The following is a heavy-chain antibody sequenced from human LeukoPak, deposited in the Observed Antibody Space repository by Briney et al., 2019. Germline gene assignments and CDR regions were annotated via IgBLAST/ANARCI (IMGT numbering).Heavy chain of an antibody. Sequence: GASVKVSCKASGYTFTSYGISWVRQAPGQGLEWMGWSSAYNGNTNYAQKLQGRVTMTTDTSMSTAYMELRSLRSDDTAVYYCATSYYDILTGRGGWFDPWGQGTLITVSS. J-gene: IGHJ5*02. V-gene: IGHV1-18*01. CDR1: GYTFTSYG. CDR2: SSAYNGNT. D-gene: IGHD3-9*01. CDR3: ATSYYDILTGRGGWFDP.